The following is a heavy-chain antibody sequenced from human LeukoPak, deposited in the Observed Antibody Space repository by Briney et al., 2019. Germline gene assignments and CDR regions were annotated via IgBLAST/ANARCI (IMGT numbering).Heavy chain of an antibody. CDR1: GGSFSGYY. Sequence: SETLSLTCAVYGGSFSGYYWSWIRQPPGKGLEWIGEINHSGSTNYNPSLTSRVTMSIDTSKSQFSLKLNSVTAADTAVYYCTRAAGGSLDWGQGTLVTVSS. J-gene: IGHJ4*02. D-gene: IGHD1-26*01. V-gene: IGHV4-34*01. CDR3: TRAAGGSLD. CDR2: INHSGST.